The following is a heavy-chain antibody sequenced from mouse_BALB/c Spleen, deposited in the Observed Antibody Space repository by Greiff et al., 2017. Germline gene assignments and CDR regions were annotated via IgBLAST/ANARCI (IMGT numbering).Heavy chain of an antibody. CDR3: VRSRDYDYARFAY. J-gene: IGHJ3*01. CDR2: ISPNNGGT. Sequence: VQLLQSGPELVKPGASLKLSCKTSGYTFTEYTMHWVHQSHGKSLEWIGGISPNNGGTSYNKTFKGKATLTVDKSSSTAYMELRSLTSEDSAVYYCVRSRDYDYARFAYWGQGTLVTVSA. D-gene: IGHD2-4*01. V-gene: IGHV1-26*01. CDR1: GYTFTEYT.